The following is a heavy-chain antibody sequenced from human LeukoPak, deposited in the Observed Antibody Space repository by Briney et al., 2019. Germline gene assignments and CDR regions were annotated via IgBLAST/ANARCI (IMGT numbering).Heavy chain of an antibody. D-gene: IGHD3-22*01. Sequence: ASVKVSCKASGYTFTSYGISWVRQAPGQGLEWMGWISAYNGNTNYARKLQGRVTMTTDTSTSTAYMELRSLRSDDTAVYYCARAPKSNYDRSGYYYLPVDYWGQGTLVTVSS. J-gene: IGHJ4*02. V-gene: IGHV1-18*01. CDR2: ISAYNGNT. CDR3: ARAPKSNYDRSGYYYLPVDY. CDR1: GYTFTSYG.